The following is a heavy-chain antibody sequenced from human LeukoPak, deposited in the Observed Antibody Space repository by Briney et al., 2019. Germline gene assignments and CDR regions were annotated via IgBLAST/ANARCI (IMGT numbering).Heavy chain of an antibody. CDR1: GYTFTGYY. V-gene: IGHV1-2*02. Sequence: ASVKVSCKASGYTFTGYYMHWERQAPGQGLEWMGWINPNSGGTNYAQKFQGRVTMTRDTSISTAYMELSRLRSDDTAVFYCARGAYYYDTEDAFDIWGQGTMVTVSS. CDR3: ARGAYYYDTEDAFDI. CDR2: INPNSGGT. D-gene: IGHD3-22*01. J-gene: IGHJ3*02.